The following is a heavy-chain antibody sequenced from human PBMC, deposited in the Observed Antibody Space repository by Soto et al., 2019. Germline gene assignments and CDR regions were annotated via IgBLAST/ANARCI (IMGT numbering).Heavy chain of an antibody. J-gene: IGHJ3*02. V-gene: IGHV3-48*02. CDR1: GFTFSSYS. CDR2: ITIGGGPT. Sequence: PGGSLRLSCAASGFTFSSYSMNWVRQAPGKGLEWLSYITIGGGPTYNTDSVQGRFTISRDNAQDSLYLDMNSLRDEDTAVYYCARDIGYAIDIWGQGTVVTVSS. CDR3: ARDIGYAIDI. D-gene: IGHD3-16*01.